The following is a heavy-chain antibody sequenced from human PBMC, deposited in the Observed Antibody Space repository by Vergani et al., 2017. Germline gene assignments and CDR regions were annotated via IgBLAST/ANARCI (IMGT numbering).Heavy chain of an antibody. Sequence: EVQLVQSGAEVKKPGESLRISCKGSGYSFTSYWISWVRQMPGKGLEWMGRIDPSDSYTNYSPSFQGHVTISADKSSSTAYLQWSSLKASDTAMYYCARDRGYCSSTSCYGGVEDYYYGMDVWGQGTTVTVSS. V-gene: IGHV5-10-1*01. CDR1: GYSFTSYW. CDR3: ARDRGYCSSTSCYGGVEDYYYGMDV. D-gene: IGHD2-2*01. CDR2: IDPSDSYT. J-gene: IGHJ6*02.